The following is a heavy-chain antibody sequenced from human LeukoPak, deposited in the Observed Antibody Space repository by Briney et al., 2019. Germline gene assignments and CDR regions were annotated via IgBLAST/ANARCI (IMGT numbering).Heavy chain of an antibody. CDR1: GFTFDDYG. D-gene: IGHD2-15*01. CDR2: INWNGGST. CDR3: AREVVAATPLFDP. V-gene: IGHV3-20*04. J-gene: IGHJ5*02. Sequence: GGSLRLSCAASGFTFDDYGMSWVRHAPGKGLEWVSGINWNGGSTVYADSVKGRFTITRDNAKNSLYLQMNSLRAEDTALYYCAREVVAATPLFDPWGQGTLSPSPQ.